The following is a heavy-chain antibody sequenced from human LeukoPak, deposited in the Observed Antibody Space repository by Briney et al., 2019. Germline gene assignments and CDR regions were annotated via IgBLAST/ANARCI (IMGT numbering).Heavy chain of an antibody. CDR3: AKAGRYCSSTSCYLDYYYMDV. J-gene: IGHJ6*03. Sequence: GGSLRLSCAASGFTFSTYAMNWVRQAPGKGLEWVSTISGSGGSTYYADSVKGRFTISRDNSKNTLYLQMNSLRAEDTAVYYCAKAGRYCSSTSCYLDYYYMDVWGKGTTVTVSS. V-gene: IGHV3-23*01. CDR2: ISGSGGST. CDR1: GFTFSTYA. D-gene: IGHD2-2*01.